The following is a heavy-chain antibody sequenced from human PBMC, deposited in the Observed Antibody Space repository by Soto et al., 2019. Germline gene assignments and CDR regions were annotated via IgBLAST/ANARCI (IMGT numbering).Heavy chain of an antibody. CDR1: GFTFSKAY. J-gene: IGHJ4*02. CDR2: IDSKIDAGKT. D-gene: IGHD2-21*02. Sequence: GGSLRLSCTASGFTFSKAYMNWVRQAPGKGLEWVGQIDSKIDAGKTDFAAPVKGRFTLSRDEPKNTVYLQMNGLEIEDTAMYYCVTRFTAVATARFDYWGQGTLVTVSS. V-gene: IGHV3-15*04. CDR3: VTRFTAVATARFDY.